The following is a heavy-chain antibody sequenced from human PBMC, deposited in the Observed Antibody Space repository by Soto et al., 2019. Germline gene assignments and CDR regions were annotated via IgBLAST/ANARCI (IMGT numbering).Heavy chain of an antibody. V-gene: IGHV4-31*03. CDR2: MYYSGTT. J-gene: IGHJ2*01. CDR3: ARMWGPGWDFDL. CDR1: GGSINSGGHY. Sequence: QVQLQESGPGLVKPSQTLSLTCTVSGGSINSGGHYWGWIRQHPGKGLEWTGYMYYSGTTYYNPSLKSRLSISVDTSQNQFSLRLSSVTAADTAVYYCARMWGPGWDFDLWGRGTLVTVSS. D-gene: IGHD1-26*01.